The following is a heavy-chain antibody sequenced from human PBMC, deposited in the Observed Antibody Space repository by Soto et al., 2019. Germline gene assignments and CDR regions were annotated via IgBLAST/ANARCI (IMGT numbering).Heavy chain of an antibody. J-gene: IGHJ4*02. CDR2: IYYSGRT. CDR1: GESISSSSYY. V-gene: IGHV4-39*01. CDR3: ARQRTTVVTQAYFDH. Sequence: SETLSLTCIASGESISSSSYYWGWIRQPPGKGLEWIGSIYYSGRTYYNPSFKSRVTISIDTSKNQFSLKLSSVTVTDTAVYYCARQRTTVVTQAYFDHWGQGALVTVSS. D-gene: IGHD2-21*02.